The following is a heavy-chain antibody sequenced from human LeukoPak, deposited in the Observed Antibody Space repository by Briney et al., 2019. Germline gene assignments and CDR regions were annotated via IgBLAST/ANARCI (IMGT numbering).Heavy chain of an antibody. CDR1: GDSVSRNSS. V-gene: IGHV6-1*01. Sequence: PSQTLSLTCAISGDSVSRNSSWNWIRPSPSSGLEWLGRTYYRSKWYNDYVVSVKSRININPDTSKNQFSLQLNSVTPEDTAVYYCARGGQGDGYSADEAFDIWGQGTMVTVS. CDR3: ARGGQGDGYSADEAFDI. D-gene: IGHD5-18*01. CDR2: TYYRSKWYN. J-gene: IGHJ3*02.